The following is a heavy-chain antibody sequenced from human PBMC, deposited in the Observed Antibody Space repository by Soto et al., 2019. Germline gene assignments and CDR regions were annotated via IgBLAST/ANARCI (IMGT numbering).Heavy chain of an antibody. CDR3: ATGLRTGNYGIDV. CDR2: IIPIFGTT. V-gene: IGHV1-69*01. CDR1: GGTFSNDA. J-gene: IGHJ6*02. Sequence: QEQPVQAGAEVKKPGSSERISCRASGGTFSNDAVSWVRQAPGQGLQWMGGIIPIFGTTHYAQKFQGRVTITADESTATAYMELRSVTSEDTAVYYCATGLRTGNYGIDVWGQGTAVTVSS. D-gene: IGHD3-10*01.